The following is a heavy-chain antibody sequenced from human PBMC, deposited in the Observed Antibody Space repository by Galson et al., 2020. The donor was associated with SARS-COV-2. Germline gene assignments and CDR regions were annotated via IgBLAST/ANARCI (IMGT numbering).Heavy chain of an antibody. J-gene: IGHJ6*03. Sequence: ASVKVSCKSSGYTFTSYAMNWVRQAPGQGLEWMGWINTNTGNPTYAQGFTGRFVFSFDTSVSTAYLQISSLKAEDTAVYYCARLFREVVIMDTDYLHYMDVWGKGTRVTVSS. CDR2: INTNTGNP. CDR3: ARLFREVVIMDTDYLHYMDV. CDR1: GYTFTSYA. V-gene: IGHV7-4-1*02. D-gene: IGHD3-3*01.